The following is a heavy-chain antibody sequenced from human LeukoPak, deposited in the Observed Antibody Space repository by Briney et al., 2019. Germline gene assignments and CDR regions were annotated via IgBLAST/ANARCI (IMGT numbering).Heavy chain of an antibody. V-gene: IGHV3-7*01. CDR2: IKQDGSEK. CDR3: AREAGFPPPIPYYYDSSGYYYYYYYMDV. CDR1: GFTFSSYW. Sequence: PGGSLRLSCAASGFTFSSYWMSWVRQAPGKGLEWVANIKQDGSEKYYVDSVKGRFTISRDNAKNSLYLQMNSLRAEDMAVYYCAREAGFPPPIPYYYDSSGYYYYYYYMDVWGKGTTVTVSS. J-gene: IGHJ6*03. D-gene: IGHD3-22*01.